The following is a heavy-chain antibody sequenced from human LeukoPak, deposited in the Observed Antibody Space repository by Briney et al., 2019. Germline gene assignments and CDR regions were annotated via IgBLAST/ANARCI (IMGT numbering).Heavy chain of an antibody. CDR1: TFTISDYY. Sequence: PGGSLRLSCAASTFTISDYYMSWIRQAPGKGLEWVSYISRSGNTINYADSVKGRFTISRDNAKNTLYLQMNSLRAEDTAVYYCARDPLSYHIDYWGQGTLVTVSS. CDR3: ARDPLSYHIDY. V-gene: IGHV3-11*04. CDR2: ISRSGNTI. D-gene: IGHD1-14*01. J-gene: IGHJ4*02.